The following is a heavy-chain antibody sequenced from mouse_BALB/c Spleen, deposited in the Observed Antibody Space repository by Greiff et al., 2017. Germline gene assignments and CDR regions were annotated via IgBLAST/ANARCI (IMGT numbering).Heavy chain of an antibody. Sequence: EVMLVESGGGLVKPGGSLKLSCAASGFTFSSYTMSWVRQTPEKRLEWVATISSGGSYTYYPDSVKGRFTISRDNAKNTLYLQMSSLKSEDTAMYYCTRDQGYCFDYWGQGTTLTVSA. V-gene: IGHV5-6-4*01. J-gene: IGHJ2*01. CDR3: TRDQGYCFDY. CDR1: GFTFSSYT. CDR2: ISSGGSYT. D-gene: IGHD3-2*02.